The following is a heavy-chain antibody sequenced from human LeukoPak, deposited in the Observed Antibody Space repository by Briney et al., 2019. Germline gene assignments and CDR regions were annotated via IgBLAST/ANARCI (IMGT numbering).Heavy chain of an antibody. J-gene: IGHJ4*02. V-gene: IGHV3-21*01. CDR1: GFTFSRCS. Sequence: GGSLRLSCAASGFTFSRCSMNWVRQAPGKGLEWVSSMSSSSGLIYHGDSVKGRFTVSRDNAKRSLYLQMNSLRADDTAVYYCAREFDGSASGAGYWGQGTLVTVSS. CDR3: AREFDGSASGAGY. D-gene: IGHD1-26*01. CDR2: MSSSSGLI.